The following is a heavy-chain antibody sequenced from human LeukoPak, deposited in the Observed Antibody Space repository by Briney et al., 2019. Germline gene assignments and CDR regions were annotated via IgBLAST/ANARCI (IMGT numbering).Heavy chain of an antibody. CDR2: IHHSGRA. V-gene: IGHV4-31*03. CDR1: GGSIISDNHF. Sequence: SQTLSLTCTVSGGSIISDNHFWCWIRQHPGKDLEWLGYIHHSGRAFYSPPLESRLTISLDTSKNQFSLKLNSVIGADTAVYYCAREVNRPTDADAFDIWGQGTMVTVSS. J-gene: IGHJ3*02. D-gene: IGHD1-26*01. CDR3: AREVNRPTDADAFDI.